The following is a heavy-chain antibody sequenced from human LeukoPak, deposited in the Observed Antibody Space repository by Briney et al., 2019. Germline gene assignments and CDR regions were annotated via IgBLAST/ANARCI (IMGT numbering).Heavy chain of an antibody. V-gene: IGHV4-34*01. CDR2: INHSGST. D-gene: IGHD6-19*01. CDR1: GGSFSGYY. J-gene: IGHJ4*02. CDR3: AGERGEEYSSGWYKRNYFDN. Sequence: PSETLSLTCAVYGGSFSGYYWSWIRQPPGKGLEWIGEINHSGSTNYNPSLESRVAVSADMSKNQFSLKLTSVTGADTAVYYCAGERGEEYSSGWYKRNYFDNWGQGIRVTVSS.